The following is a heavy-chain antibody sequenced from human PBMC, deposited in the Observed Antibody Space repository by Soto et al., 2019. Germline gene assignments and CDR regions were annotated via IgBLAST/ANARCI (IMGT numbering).Heavy chain of an antibody. D-gene: IGHD3-22*01. CDR2: ISAYNGNT. V-gene: IGHV1-18*01. CDR1: GYTFTSYG. J-gene: IGHJ4*02. CDR3: ARGSYDYDSRGYSGY. Sequence: QVQLVQSGAEVKKPGASVKVSCKASGYTFTSYGISWVRQAPGQGLEGMGWISAYNGNTNYAQKLQGRVTMTTNTSTSTAYMELRSLRSDDTAVYYCARGSYDYDSRGYSGYWGQGTLVTVSS.